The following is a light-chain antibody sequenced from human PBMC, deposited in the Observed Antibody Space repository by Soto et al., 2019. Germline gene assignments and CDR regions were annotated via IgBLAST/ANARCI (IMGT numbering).Light chain of an antibody. CDR1: QSISRH. CDR3: QQRYSSPPT. J-gene: IGKJ1*01. Sequence: DIPMTQSPSSLSASLEDRGIITWGASQSISRHLNWYQQKPGKAPKLLIFAASNLQTGVPSRFSGSRSGPDFTLTISSLKNEDFAAYDGQQRYSSPPTFCQGTKVDIK. V-gene: IGKV1-39*01. CDR2: AAS.